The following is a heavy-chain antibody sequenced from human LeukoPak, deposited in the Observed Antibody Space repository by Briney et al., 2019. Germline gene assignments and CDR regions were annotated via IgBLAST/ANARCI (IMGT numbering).Heavy chain of an antibody. D-gene: IGHD3-3*01. CDR3: ARGGRVRFLEWLSPPDNWFDP. CDR2: IIPIFGTA. J-gene: IGHJ5*02. V-gene: IGHV1-69*01. Sequence: SVKVSCKASGGTFSSYAISWVRQAPGQGLEWMGGIIPIFGTANYAQKFQGRVTITADESTSTAYMELSSLRSEDTAVYYCARGGRVRFLEWLSPPDNWFDPWGQGTLVTVSS. CDR1: GGTFSSYA.